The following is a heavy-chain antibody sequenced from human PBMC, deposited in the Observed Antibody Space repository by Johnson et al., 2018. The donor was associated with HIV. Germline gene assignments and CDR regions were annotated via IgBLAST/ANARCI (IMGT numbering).Heavy chain of an antibody. CDR2: IKQDGSEK. J-gene: IGHJ3*02. Sequence: VHLVESGGGVVQPGRSLRLSCAASGFTFSSYGMHWVRQAPGKGLEWVANIKQDGSEKYYVDSVKGRFTISRDNAMNSLYLQMNTVRAEDTAVYYCARGGGYYTSDAFDIWGQGTMVTVSS. D-gene: IGHD3-3*01. CDR1: GFTFSSYG. CDR3: ARGGGYYTSDAFDI. V-gene: IGHV3-7*01.